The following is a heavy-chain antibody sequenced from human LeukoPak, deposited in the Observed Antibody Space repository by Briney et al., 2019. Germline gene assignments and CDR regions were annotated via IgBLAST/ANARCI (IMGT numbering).Heavy chain of an antibody. V-gene: IGHV4-59*01. J-gene: IGHJ4*02. CDR1: GGSISSYY. CDR3: ARTPRGYSYGHYFDY. Sequence: SETLSLTCTVSGGSISSYYWSWIRQPPGKGLEWIAYIYPSGSTKYNPFLKSRVTISVDTSKNQFSLKLSSVTAADTAVYYCARTPRGYSYGHYFDYWGQGTLVTVSS. D-gene: IGHD5-18*01. CDR2: IYPSGST.